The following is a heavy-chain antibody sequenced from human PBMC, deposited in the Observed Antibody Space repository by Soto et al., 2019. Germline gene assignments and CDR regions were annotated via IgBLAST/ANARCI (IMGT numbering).Heavy chain of an antibody. CDR1: GYTFTSYD. Sequence: GASVKVSCKASGYTFTSYDINWVRQATGQGLEWMGWMNPNSGNTGYAQKFQGRVTMTRDTSTSTAYMELRSLRSDDTAVYYCARVCDVDIVATIGICYWGQGTLVTVSS. CDR3: ARVCDVDIVATIGICY. D-gene: IGHD5-12*01. J-gene: IGHJ4*02. CDR2: MNPNSGNT. V-gene: IGHV1-8*01.